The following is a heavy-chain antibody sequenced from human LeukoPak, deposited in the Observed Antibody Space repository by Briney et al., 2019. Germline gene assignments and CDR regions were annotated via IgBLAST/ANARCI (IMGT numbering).Heavy chain of an antibody. CDR2: ISSSSSYI. J-gene: IGHJ4*02. V-gene: IGHV3-21*01. CDR1: GFTFSSYS. Sequence: PGGSLRLSCAASGFTFSSYSMNWVRQAPGKGLEWVSSISSSSSYIYYADSVKGRFTISRDNAKNSLYLQMNSLRAEDMAVYYCARCSGGSCHFDYWGQGTLVTVSS. D-gene: IGHD2-15*01. CDR3: ARCSGGSCHFDY.